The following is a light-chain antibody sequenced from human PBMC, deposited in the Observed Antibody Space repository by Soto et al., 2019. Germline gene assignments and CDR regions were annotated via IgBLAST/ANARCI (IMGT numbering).Light chain of an antibody. CDR1: QRISTY. CDR2: DAS. CDR3: QEYNSYSWT. Sequence: DMQRNQGASSLSAYIGDRVSITSLASQRISTYLNWYQQKPGKAPKFLIYDASNLQSGVPSRVSGSGSGTDFTLTISSLPPDDFATYYCQEYNSYSWTVGQGTKVDIK. V-gene: IGKV1-5*01. J-gene: IGKJ1*01.